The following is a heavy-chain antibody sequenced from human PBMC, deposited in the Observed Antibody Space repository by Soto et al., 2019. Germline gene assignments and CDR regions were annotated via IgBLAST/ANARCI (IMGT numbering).Heavy chain of an antibody. CDR2: IHYSRTT. CDR3: ARWVITATEEGYFQH. J-gene: IGHJ1*01. V-gene: IGHV4-59*08. Sequence: SETLSLTCTVSGDSLSDSYWSWIRQSPGGGLEWIGYIHYSRTTIYNPSLESRVSMSLVVSKNQFSLRLRSLTAADTAVYYCARWVITATEEGYFQHWGQGSLVTVSS. D-gene: IGHD2-21*01. CDR1: GDSLSDSY.